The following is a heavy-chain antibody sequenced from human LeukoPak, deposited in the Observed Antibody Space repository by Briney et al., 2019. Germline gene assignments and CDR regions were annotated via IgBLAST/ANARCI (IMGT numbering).Heavy chain of an antibody. D-gene: IGHD5-18*01. CDR2: IYYSGST. V-gene: IGHV4-59*01. J-gene: IGHJ4*02. CDR1: GGSLSSYY. CDR3: ARGSYYSYDDYYFDY. Sequence: PSETLSLTCTVSGGSLSSYYWSWLRQPPRKGLDWIGYIYYSGSTNYNPSLKSRVTISVDTSKNQFSLKLSSVTAADTAVYYCARGSYYSYDDYYFDYWGQGTLVTVSS.